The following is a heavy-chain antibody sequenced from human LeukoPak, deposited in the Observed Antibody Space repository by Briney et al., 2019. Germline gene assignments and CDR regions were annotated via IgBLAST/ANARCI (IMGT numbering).Heavy chain of an antibody. J-gene: IGHJ6*02. D-gene: IGHD5-12*01. CDR2: IIPILGIA. CDR1: GGTFSSCA. V-gene: IGHV1-69*04. CDR3: ARGVATTNYYYYYGMDV. Sequence: SVKVSCKASGGTFSSCAISWVRQAPGQGLEWMGRIIPILGIANYAQKFQGRVTITADKSTSTAYMELSSLRSEDTAVYYCARGVATTNYYYYYGMDVWGQGTTVTVSS.